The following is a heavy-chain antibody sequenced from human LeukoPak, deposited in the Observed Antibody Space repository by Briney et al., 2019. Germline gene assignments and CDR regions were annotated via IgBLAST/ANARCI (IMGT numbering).Heavy chain of an antibody. D-gene: IGHD5-24*01. CDR1: GFTLSSYA. CDR2: ISGSGGTT. CDR3: AKASRDGYNLDFDY. V-gene: IGHV3-23*01. Sequence: GGSPRLSCAASGFTLSSYAMSWVRQAPGKGLEWVSIISGSGGTTYSADSVKGRFTISRDNSKNTLYLQMNSLRAEDTAVYYCAKASRDGYNLDFDYWGQGTLVTVSS. J-gene: IGHJ4*02.